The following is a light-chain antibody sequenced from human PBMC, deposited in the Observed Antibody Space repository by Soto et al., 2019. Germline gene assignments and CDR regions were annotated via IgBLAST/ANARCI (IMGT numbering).Light chain of an antibody. V-gene: IGKV3-20*01. CDR3: QQYGSSPLT. CDR1: QSVSSSF. J-gene: IGKJ4*01. Sequence: EIVLTQSPGTLSLSPGERATLSCRASQSVSSSFLAWYQQKPGQAPRLLIYGASSRATGIPDRFSGSGSGTDFTLTIRRLEPEDVAVYYCQQYGSSPLTFGGGTKVELK. CDR2: GAS.